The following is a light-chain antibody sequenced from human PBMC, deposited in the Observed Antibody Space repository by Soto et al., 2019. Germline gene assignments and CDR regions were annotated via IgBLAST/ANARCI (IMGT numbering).Light chain of an antibody. V-gene: IGKV1-33*01. CDR3: QQFDILPFT. J-gene: IGKJ3*01. CDR2: DAS. Sequence: DIQMTQSPSSLSASVGDRVTITCRASQSITTYLNWYQQKPGKAPRLLIYDASNLETGVPSRFSGSGSGTDFTFTISSLQPEDIATYYCQQFDILPFTFGPGTKLDI. CDR1: QSITTY.